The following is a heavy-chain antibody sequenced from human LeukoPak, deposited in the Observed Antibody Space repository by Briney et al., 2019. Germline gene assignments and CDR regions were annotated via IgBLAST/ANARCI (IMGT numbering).Heavy chain of an antibody. D-gene: IGHD1-26*01. CDR3: ATADLSIVGAPTAAFDI. CDR2: FDPEDGET. CDR1: GYTLTELS. Sequence: ASVKVSCKVSGYTLTELSMHWVRQAPGKGLEWMGGFDPEDGETIYAQKSQGRVTMTEDTSTDTAYMELSSLRSEDTAVYYCATADLSIVGAPTAAFDIWGQGTMVTVSS. V-gene: IGHV1-24*01. J-gene: IGHJ3*02.